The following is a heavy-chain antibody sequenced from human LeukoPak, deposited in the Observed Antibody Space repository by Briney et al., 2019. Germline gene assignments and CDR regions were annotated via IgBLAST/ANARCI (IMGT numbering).Heavy chain of an antibody. D-gene: IGHD3-9*01. CDR3: ARGEYDILTGYFERGFDY. V-gene: IGHV3-21*01. CDR1: GFTFSSYS. J-gene: IGHJ4*02. Sequence: GGSLRLSCAASGFTFSSYSMTWVRQAPGKGLEWVSSISSSSSYIYYADSVKGRFTISRDNAKNSLYLQMNSLRAEDTAVYYCARGEYDILTGYFERGFDYWGQGTLVTVSS. CDR2: ISSSSSYI.